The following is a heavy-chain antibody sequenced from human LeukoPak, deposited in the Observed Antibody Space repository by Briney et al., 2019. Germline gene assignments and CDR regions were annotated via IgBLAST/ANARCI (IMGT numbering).Heavy chain of an antibody. CDR2: ISGSGGST. D-gene: IGHD6-19*01. V-gene: IGHV3-23*01. CDR3: ARVPYSSGWYSFFDH. J-gene: IGHJ4*02. Sequence: GGSLRLSCAASGFTFSSYAMSWVRQAPGKGLEWVSAISGSGGSTYYTDSVKGRFTISRGNSKNTLYLQMNSLRAEDTAVYYCARVPYSSGWYSFFDHWGQGALVTVSS. CDR1: GFTFSSYA.